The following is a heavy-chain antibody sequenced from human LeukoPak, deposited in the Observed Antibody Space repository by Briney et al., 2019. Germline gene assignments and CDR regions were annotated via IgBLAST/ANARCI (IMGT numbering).Heavy chain of an antibody. CDR1: GFTLDDYA. D-gene: IGHD3-22*01. CDR2: ISWNSVNI. Sequence: GGSLRLSCAASGFTLDDYAMHWVRQAPGKGLEWVSGISWNSVNIGYADSVKGRFTIPRDNAKSSLYLQMNSLRAEDMALYYCAKGTMIVVAVGDYFDYWGQGTLVTVSS. J-gene: IGHJ4*02. CDR3: AKGTMIVVAVGDYFDY. V-gene: IGHV3-9*03.